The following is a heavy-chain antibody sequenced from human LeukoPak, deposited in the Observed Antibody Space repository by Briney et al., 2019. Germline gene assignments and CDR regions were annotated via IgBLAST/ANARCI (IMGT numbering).Heavy chain of an antibody. J-gene: IGHJ4*02. CDR3: AVAPGDY. D-gene: IGHD2-21*01. V-gene: IGHV1-2*02. Sequence: ASVKVSCKASGYTFTDYYIHWVRQAAGQGLEWMGWINPNSDYTFYAQKFQGRVTLTRDRSISTVYMELTTLTSDDTALYYCAVAPGDYWGQGTLVSVSA. CDR2: INPNSDYT. CDR1: GYTFTDYY.